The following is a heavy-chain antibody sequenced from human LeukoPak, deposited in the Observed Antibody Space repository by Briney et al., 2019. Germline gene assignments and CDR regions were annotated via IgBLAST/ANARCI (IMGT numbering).Heavy chain of an antibody. D-gene: IGHD1-1*01. V-gene: IGHV4-39*07. Sequence: SETLSLTCTVSGGSISSSSFHWDWIRQPPGKGLEWIGSIYYSGSTYYNPSLMSRVTISVDTSKNQFSLKLSSVTAADTAVYYCARTTWTSSWFDPWGQGTLVTVSS. CDR1: GGSISSSSFH. J-gene: IGHJ5*02. CDR2: IYYSGST. CDR3: ARTTWTSSWFDP.